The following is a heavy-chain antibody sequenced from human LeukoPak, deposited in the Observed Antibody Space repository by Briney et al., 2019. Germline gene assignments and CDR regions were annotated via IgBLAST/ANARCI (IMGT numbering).Heavy chain of an antibody. CDR2: ISYDGSNK. V-gene: IGHV3-30-3*01. D-gene: IGHD2-2*02. J-gene: IGHJ4*02. CDR3: ARDGGTVVVPAAIGYFDY. Sequence: GGSLRLSCAAPGFTFSSYAMHWVRQAPGKGLEWVAVISYDGSNKYYADSVKGRFTISRDNSKNTLYLQMNSLRAEDTAVYYCARDGGTVVVPAAIGYFDYWGQGTLVTVSS. CDR1: GFTFSSYA.